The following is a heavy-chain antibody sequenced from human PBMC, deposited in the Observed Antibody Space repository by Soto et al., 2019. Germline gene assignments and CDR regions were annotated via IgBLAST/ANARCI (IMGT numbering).Heavy chain of an antibody. CDR1: GGSFSGYY. Sequence: SETLSLTCAVYGGSFSGYYWSWIRQPPGKGLEWIGEINHSGSTNYNPSLKSRVSISVDTSKNQFSLKLSCVTAADTAVYYCARARYYYDSSGYYYFDYWGQGTLVTVSS. CDR2: INHSGST. CDR3: ARARYYYDSSGYYYFDY. J-gene: IGHJ4*02. V-gene: IGHV4-34*01. D-gene: IGHD3-22*01.